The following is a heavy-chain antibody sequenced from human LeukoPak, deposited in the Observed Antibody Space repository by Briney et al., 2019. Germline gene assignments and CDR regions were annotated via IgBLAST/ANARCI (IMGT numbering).Heavy chain of an antibody. D-gene: IGHD3-22*01. Sequence: GGSLRLSCAASGFTFSSYAMSWVRQAPGKGLEWVSAISGSGGSTYYADSVKGRFTISRDNSKNTLYLQMNSLRAEDTAAYYCAKDRRYYYDSDAFDIWGQGTMVTVSS. CDR3: AKDRRYYYDSDAFDI. CDR2: ISGSGGST. V-gene: IGHV3-23*01. J-gene: IGHJ3*02. CDR1: GFTFSSYA.